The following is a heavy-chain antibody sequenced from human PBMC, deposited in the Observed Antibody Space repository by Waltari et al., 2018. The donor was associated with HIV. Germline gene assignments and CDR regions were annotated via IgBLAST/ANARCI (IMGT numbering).Heavy chain of an antibody. Sequence: EVQVLESGGGLVKQGGSLRLSGGAAGFAFGGYALTWVRLAPGKGLEWVSGISGSGGSTFYADSVKGRFAISRDNSKNTLYLQMNTLRAEDTAVYYCAKFRGSGSDYWGQGAQVTVSS. J-gene: IGHJ4*02. CDR2: ISGSGGST. D-gene: IGHD3-10*01. CDR3: AKFRGSGSDY. V-gene: IGHV3-23*01. CDR1: GFAFGGYA.